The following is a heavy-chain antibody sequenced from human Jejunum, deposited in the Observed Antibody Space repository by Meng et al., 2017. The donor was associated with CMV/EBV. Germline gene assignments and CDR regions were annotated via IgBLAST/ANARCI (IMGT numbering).Heavy chain of an antibody. CDR1: GLNFNDAW. CDR3: AWSLAFSLSK. CDR2: IKSNIIGGTT. V-gene: IGHV3-15*01. J-gene: IGHJ4*02. D-gene: IGHD3-3*02. Sequence: VQLXXXXXGLVXPXXXLRVXCVGSGLNFNDAWMSWVRQAPGKGLEWIGRIKSNIIGGTTYYSAPFKYRFIISRDDSKNTLYLQMNSLEIEDTSIYFCAWSLAFSLSKWGQGALVTVSS.